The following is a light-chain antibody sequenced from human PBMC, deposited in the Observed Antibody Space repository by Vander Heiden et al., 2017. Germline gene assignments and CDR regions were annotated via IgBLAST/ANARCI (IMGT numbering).Light chain of an antibody. V-gene: IGLV2-14*03. Sequence: QSALTQPASVSGSPGPSITISCTGTSSDIGGYNYVSWYQQHPGKAPTLMIYDVINRPSRVSNRFSGSKSGNTASLTISGLQAEDEADYYCSSQTRTSTLVVFGGGTKLTVL. CDR2: DVI. CDR1: SSDIGGYNY. CDR3: SSQTRTSTLVV. J-gene: IGLJ2*01.